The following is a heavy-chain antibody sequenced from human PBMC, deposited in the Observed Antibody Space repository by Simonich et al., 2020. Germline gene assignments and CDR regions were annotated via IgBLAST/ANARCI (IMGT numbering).Heavy chain of an antibody. CDR1: GFTFSSYS. V-gene: IGHV3-21*01. Sequence: EVQLVESGGGLVKPGGSLRLSCAASGFTFSSYSMNWVRQAPGKGLGGVSSISSSSSYKYYADSVKGRFTISRDNAKNSLYLQMNSLRAEDTAVYYCARANERDYWGQGTLVTVSS. D-gene: IGHD1-1*01. CDR2: ISSSSSYK. CDR3: ARANERDY. J-gene: IGHJ4*02.